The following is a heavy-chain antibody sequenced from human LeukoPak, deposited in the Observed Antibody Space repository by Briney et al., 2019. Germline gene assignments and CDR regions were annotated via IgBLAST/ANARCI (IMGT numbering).Heavy chain of an antibody. D-gene: IGHD3-16*01. CDR2: IWNDGSKK. J-gene: IGHJ4*02. V-gene: IGHV3-33*08. CDR1: GFSFSTFG. Sequence: PGRSLRLSCAASGFSFSTFGMHWARRAPGKGLEWVAVIWNDGSKKFYAESVKGRFTISRDNSQNTLYLQTNRLRAEDTAVYYCGRDSLGGDYWGQGTLVTVSS. CDR3: GRDSLGGDY.